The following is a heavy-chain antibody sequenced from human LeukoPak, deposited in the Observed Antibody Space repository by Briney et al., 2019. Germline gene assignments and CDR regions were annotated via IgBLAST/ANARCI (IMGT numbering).Heavy chain of an antibody. CDR2: IRSKAYGGTT. V-gene: IGHV3-49*04. D-gene: IGHD2-2*01. J-gene: IGHJ4*02. CDR1: GFTFGDYA. Sequence: GGSLRLSCTASGFTFGDYATSWVRQAPGKGLEWVAFIRSKAYGGTTEYAASVKGRFTISRDDSKSIAYLQMNSLKTEDTAVYYCTRDLCSSTSCYAPFDYWGQGTLVTVSS. CDR3: TRDLCSSTSCYAPFDY.